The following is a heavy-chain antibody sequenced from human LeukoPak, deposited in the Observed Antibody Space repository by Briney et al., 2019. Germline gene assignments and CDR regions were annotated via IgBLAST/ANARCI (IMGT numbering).Heavy chain of an antibody. V-gene: IGHV3-30*04. Sequence: PGGSLRLSCAASGFTFSGYAIHWVRQAPGKGLEWVAVISYDGSNKFYADSVKGRFTISRDNAKNSLYLQMNSLRAEDTAVYYCVRGSYYGGYFDYWGQGTLVTVSS. J-gene: IGHJ4*02. D-gene: IGHD1-26*01. CDR1: GFTFSGYA. CDR3: VRGSYYGGYFDY. CDR2: ISYDGSNK.